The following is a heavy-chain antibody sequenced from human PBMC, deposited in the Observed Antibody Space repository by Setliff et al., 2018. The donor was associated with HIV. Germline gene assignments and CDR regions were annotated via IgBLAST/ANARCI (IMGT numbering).Heavy chain of an antibody. D-gene: IGHD4-4*01. V-gene: IGHV1-69*11. CDR3: APIDPFPHDYSNSSFDY. J-gene: IGHJ4*02. CDR1: GGTFSNYF. CDR2: IMPMLGTA. Sequence: ASVKVSCKASGGTFSNYFISWIRQAPGQGLEWMGKIMPMLGTANYAQKFQGRVTITADESTSTVYMELRSLTSKDTAMYYCAPIDPFPHDYSNSSFDYWGQGTLVTVSS.